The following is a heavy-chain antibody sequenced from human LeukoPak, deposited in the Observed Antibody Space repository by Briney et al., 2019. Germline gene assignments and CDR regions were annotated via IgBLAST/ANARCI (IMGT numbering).Heavy chain of an antibody. CDR1: GGSMSPYH. CDR2: IYYSGST. CDR3: ARHYYYDSSGYIDY. J-gene: IGHJ4*02. Sequence: PSETLSLTCTVSGGSMSPYHWGWIRQPPGKGLEWIGYIYYSGSTNYNPSLKSRVTISVDTSKNQFSLKLSSVTAADTAVYYCARHYYYDSSGYIDYWGQGTLVTVSS. V-gene: IGHV4-59*08. D-gene: IGHD3-22*01.